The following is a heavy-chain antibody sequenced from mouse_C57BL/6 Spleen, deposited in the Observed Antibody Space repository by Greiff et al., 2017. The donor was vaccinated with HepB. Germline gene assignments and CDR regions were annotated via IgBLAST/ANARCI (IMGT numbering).Heavy chain of an antibody. CDR3: ARIYYGSSSHWYFDV. Sequence: VQLQQPGAELVKPGASVKLSCKASGYPFTSYWVHWVKPRPGQGLEWIGMIHPNSGSTNYNEKFKSKATMTVDKSSSTAYMQLSSLTSEDSAVYYCARIYYGSSSHWYFDVWGTGTTVTVSS. J-gene: IGHJ1*03. CDR1: GYPFTSYW. CDR2: IHPNSGST. D-gene: IGHD1-1*01. V-gene: IGHV1-64*01.